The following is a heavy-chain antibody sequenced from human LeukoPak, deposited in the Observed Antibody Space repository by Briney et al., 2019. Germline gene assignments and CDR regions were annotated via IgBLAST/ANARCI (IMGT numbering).Heavy chain of an antibody. CDR2: ISWDGGST. CDR3: AKDKSAVAPNGVDY. Sequence: GGSLRLSCAASGFTFDDYAMHWVRHAPGKGLEWVSLISWDGGSTYYADSVKGRFTISRDNSKNSLYLQMNSLRAEDTALYYCAKDKSAVAPNGVDYWGQGTLVTVSS. J-gene: IGHJ4*02. CDR1: GFTFDDYA. D-gene: IGHD6-19*01. V-gene: IGHV3-43D*03.